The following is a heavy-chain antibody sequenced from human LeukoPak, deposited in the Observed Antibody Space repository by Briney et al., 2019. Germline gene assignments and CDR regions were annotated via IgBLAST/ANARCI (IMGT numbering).Heavy chain of an antibody. CDR3: ARDYGGHGEYFDY. J-gene: IGHJ4*02. V-gene: IGHV3-48*02. D-gene: IGHD4-23*01. CDR2: ISASSTTI. Sequence: GGSLRLSCAASGFTFSSYSMNWVRQAPGKGLEWVSYISASSTTIYYADSVKGRFTTSRDNAKNSVYLQMNSLRDEDTAVYYCARDYGGHGEYFDYWGQGTLVTVSS. CDR1: GFTFSSYS.